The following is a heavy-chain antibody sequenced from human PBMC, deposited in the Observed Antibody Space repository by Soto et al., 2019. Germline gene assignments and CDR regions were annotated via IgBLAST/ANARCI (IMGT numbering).Heavy chain of an antibody. CDR3: ASPSEDCSSTSCSYFNY. V-gene: IGHV1-24*01. Sequence: ASVKVSCKVSGYTLTELSMHWVRQAPGKGLEWMGGFDPEDGETIYAQKFQGRVTMTEDTSTDTAYMELSSLRSEDTAVYYCASPSEDCSSTSCSYFNYWGQGTLVTVSS. CDR2: FDPEDGET. D-gene: IGHD2-2*01. CDR1: GYTLTELS. J-gene: IGHJ4*02.